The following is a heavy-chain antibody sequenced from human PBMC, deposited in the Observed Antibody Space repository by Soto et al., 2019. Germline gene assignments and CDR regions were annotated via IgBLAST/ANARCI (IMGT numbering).Heavy chain of an antibody. D-gene: IGHD6-19*01. CDR1: GASISDYY. V-gene: IGHV4-4*07. Sequence: SETLSLTCTVSGASISDYYWSWIRQPAGQALEWIGRVYVTGTTYFNPSLKSRVTMSVDTSNNQVSLKLSSVTAADSAIYYCARDGEYTSGWYSFDSWGPGTLVTVSS. CDR3: ARDGEYTSGWYSFDS. CDR2: VYVTGTT. J-gene: IGHJ5*01.